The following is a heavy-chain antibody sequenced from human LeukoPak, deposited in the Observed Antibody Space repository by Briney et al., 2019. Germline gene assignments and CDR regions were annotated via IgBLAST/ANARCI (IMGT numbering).Heavy chain of an antibody. CDR3: ARRWGVRGFRRPMYNWFDP. CDR2: MNPNSGNT. D-gene: IGHD3-10*01. V-gene: IGHV1-8*03. CDR1: GYTFTSYD. Sequence: ASVKVSCKASGYTFTSYDINWVRQATGQGLEWMGWMNPNSGNTGYAQKFQGRVTITRNTSISTAYMELSSLRSEDTAVYYCARRWGVRGFRRPMYNWFDPWGQGTLVTVSS. J-gene: IGHJ5*02.